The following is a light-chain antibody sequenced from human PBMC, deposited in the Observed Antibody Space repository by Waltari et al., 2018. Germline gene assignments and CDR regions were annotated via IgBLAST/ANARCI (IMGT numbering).Light chain of an antibody. Sequence: QSALTQPASVSGSPGQSLTIFCAGTSNDVCGYNSLSWYQEHPGQAPRVIIYDVSDRPSGVSDRFSGSKSGNTASLTISGLQAEDEADYYCSSQSSNDVVLFGGGTKLTVL. CDR3: SSQSSNDVVL. J-gene: IGLJ2*01. CDR1: SNDVCGYNS. V-gene: IGLV2-14*01. CDR2: DVS.